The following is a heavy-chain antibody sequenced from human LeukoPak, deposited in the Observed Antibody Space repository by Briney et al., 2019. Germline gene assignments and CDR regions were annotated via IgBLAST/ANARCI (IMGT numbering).Heavy chain of an antibody. CDR2: TYVTGN. Sequence: SETLSLTCTVSGGSIGTYYWSWVRQSPGKGLEWIGYTYVTGNRYNPYLQSRVTISVDTSRNQFFLKVSSVTAADTAVYYCARHIGGGIEDMDVWGKGTKVTVSS. CDR3: ARHIGGGIEDMDV. J-gene: IGHJ6*03. D-gene: IGHD3-16*02. CDR1: GGSIGTYY. V-gene: IGHV4-59*08.